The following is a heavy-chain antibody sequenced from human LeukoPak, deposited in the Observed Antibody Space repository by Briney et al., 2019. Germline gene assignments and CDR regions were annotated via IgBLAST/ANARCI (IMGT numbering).Heavy chain of an antibody. V-gene: IGHV3-23*01. D-gene: IGHD1-26*01. J-gene: IGHJ4*02. CDR1: GFTFSTYA. CDR3: AKGSNSGGDLEFDY. CDR2: ISGSGYTT. Sequence: PGGSLRLSCAASGFTFSTYAMAWVRQAPGKGLEWVSAISGSGYTTFYGDSVKGRFTISRGNSKNTLYLQMDSLRADDSAVYYCAKGSNSGGDLEFDYWGRGTLVTVSS.